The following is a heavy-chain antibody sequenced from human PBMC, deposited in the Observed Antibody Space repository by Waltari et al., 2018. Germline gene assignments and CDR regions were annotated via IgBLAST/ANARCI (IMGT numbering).Heavy chain of an antibody. CDR1: GYTFTDYY. Sequence: EVQLVQSGAEVKKPGATVKISCKASGYTFTDYYMHWVQQAPGKGLEWMGRVRPDDGETIYAEKSQGRVTITADTSKDTAYMELSSLRSEDTAVYYCAIWHIVVVPAAMGDGFDYWGQGTLVNVSS. D-gene: IGHD2-2*01. CDR2: VRPDDGET. V-gene: IGHV1-69-2*01. J-gene: IGHJ4*02. CDR3: AIWHIVVVPAAMGDGFDY.